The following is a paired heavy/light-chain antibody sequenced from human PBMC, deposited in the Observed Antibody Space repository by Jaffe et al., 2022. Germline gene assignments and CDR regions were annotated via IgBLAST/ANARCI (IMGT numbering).Light chain of an antibody. CDR3: CSFAGSYTLWV. V-gene: IGLV2-11*01. J-gene: IGLJ3*02. CDR1: SSDVGAYNY. Sequence: QSALTQPRSVSGSPGQSVTISCTGTSSDVGAYNYVSWYQQYPGKAPKVMVYDVSKRPSGVPDRFSGSKSGNTASLTISGLQAEDEADYYCCSFAGSYTLWVFGGGTKLTVL. CDR2: DVS.
Heavy chain of an antibody. CDR3: ARHLDKSSLIDY. V-gene: IGHV4-39*01. D-gene: IGHD2-2*03. J-gene: IGHJ4*02. Sequence: QLQLQESGPGLVKPSETLSLTCTVSGGSISGSTYFWDWIRQPPGKGLEWIGHIYYSGTTFYTPSLKSRVSISVDTSKNQFSLKLNSVTAADTAVYYCARHLDKSSLIDYWGQGALVTVSS. CDR2: IYYSGTT. CDR1: GGSISGSTYF.